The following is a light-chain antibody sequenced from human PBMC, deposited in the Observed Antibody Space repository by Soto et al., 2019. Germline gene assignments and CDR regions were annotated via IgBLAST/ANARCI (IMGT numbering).Light chain of an antibody. Sequence: QSVLTQPPSASGSPGQSITISCTGTSSDVGGYNHVSWYQQYPGKVPKLLIYNVSHRPSGVSNRFSGSKSGNTASLTISGLQAEDEADYFCTSSTSGSLYVFGTGTKVTVL. CDR1: SSDVGGYNH. CDR3: TSSTSGSLYV. CDR2: NVS. V-gene: IGLV2-14*03. J-gene: IGLJ1*01.